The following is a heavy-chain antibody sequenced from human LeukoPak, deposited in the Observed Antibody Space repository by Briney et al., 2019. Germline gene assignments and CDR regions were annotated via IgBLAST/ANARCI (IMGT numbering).Heavy chain of an antibody. CDR1: GYTFTGYY. D-gene: IGHD3-16*01. CDR3: ARDRGGDAFDN. Sequence: ASVKVSCKASGYTFTGYYMHWVRQAPGQGLEWMAWINPNTGGSNYAQKFQGRVTITMDTSISTAYMDLSRLKSDDTAVYYCARDRGGDAFDNWGQGTMVTVSS. J-gene: IGHJ3*02. V-gene: IGHV1-2*02. CDR2: INPNTGGS.